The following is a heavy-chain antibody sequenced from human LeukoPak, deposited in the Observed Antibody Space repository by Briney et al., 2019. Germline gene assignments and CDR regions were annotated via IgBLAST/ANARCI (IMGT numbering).Heavy chain of an antibody. J-gene: IGHJ6*03. D-gene: IGHD3-22*01. CDR1: GYSISSGYY. CDR2: IYYSGST. Sequence: SETLSLTCTVSGYSISSGYYWSWIRQSPGKGLEWIGYIYYSGSTNFNPYLKSRVTISVDTSKNHFSLKLSSVTAADTAVYYCARSRIAVTQGFYNYMDVWGKGTTVTVSS. CDR3: ARSRIAVTQGFYNYMDV. V-gene: IGHV4-61*03.